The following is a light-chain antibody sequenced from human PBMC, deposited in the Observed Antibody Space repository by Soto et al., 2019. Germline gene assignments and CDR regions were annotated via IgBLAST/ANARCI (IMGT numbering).Light chain of an antibody. J-gene: IGLJ2*01. Sequence: QSVLTQPRSVSGSPGQSVTISCTGTSSDVGGYNYVSWYQQHPGKAPKLMIYDVSTRPSGVPDRFSGSKSGNTASLTISGLQAEDEADYYCSSYAGSNSVVFGGGTKLPVL. V-gene: IGLV2-11*01. CDR3: SSYAGSNSVV. CDR1: SSDVGGYNY. CDR2: DVS.